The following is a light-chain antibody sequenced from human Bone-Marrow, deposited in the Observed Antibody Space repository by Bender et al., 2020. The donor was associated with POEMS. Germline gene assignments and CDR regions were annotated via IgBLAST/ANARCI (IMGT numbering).Light chain of an antibody. J-gene: IGLJ2*01. Sequence: SSDLTQDPTVSVALGQTVRITCQGDSLRVYFASWYQQKPGQAPVLLIYNYNDRPSGIPDRFTGSNSGSIASLTITGTQAEDEAVYYCNSRDRRNNHVLFGGGTKLTV. CDR2: NYN. V-gene: IGLV3-19*01. CDR1: SLRVYF. CDR3: NSRDRRNNHVL.